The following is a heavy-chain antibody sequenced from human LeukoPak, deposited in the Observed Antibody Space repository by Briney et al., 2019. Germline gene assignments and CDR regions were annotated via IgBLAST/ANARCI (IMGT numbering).Heavy chain of an antibody. V-gene: IGHV6-1*01. Sequence: SQTLSLTCVVSGGSVSSKNGAWNWIRQSPSRGLEWQGRTYYRSKWYNDYAESMEGRMTISQDTSKNQYSLHLNSVTPDDTAVYYCARDFGTTGWHTFDYWGQGTLATVSS. D-gene: IGHD6-19*01. CDR1: GGSVSSKNGA. CDR2: TYYRSKWYN. CDR3: ARDFGTTGWHTFDY. J-gene: IGHJ4*02.